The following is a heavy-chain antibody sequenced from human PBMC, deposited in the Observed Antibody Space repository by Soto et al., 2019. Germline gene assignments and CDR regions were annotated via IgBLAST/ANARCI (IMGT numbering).Heavy chain of an antibody. V-gene: IGHV4-30-4*01. D-gene: IGHD6-19*01. CDR2: IYYSGST. J-gene: IGHJ4*02. Sequence: SETLSLTCTVSGGSISSGDYYWSWIRQPPGKGLEWIGYIYYSGSTYYNPSLKGRVTISVDTSKNQFSPKLSSVTAADTAVYYCARWCSVRVRGWYDSNYFDYWGQGTLVTVSS. CDR3: ARWCSVRVRGWYDSNYFDY. CDR1: GGSISSGDYY.